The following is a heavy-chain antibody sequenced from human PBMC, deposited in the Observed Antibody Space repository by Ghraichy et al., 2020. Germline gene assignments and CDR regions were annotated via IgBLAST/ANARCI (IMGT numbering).Heavy chain of an antibody. D-gene: IGHD1-26*01. V-gene: IGHV4-38-2*01. Sequence: SETLSLTCAVSGYSISSGYYWGWIRQPPGKGLEWIGSIYHSGSTYYNPSLKSRVTISVDTSKNQFSLKLSSVTAADTAVYYCARFQGSIVGATTSWFDPWGQGTLVTVSS. J-gene: IGHJ5*02. CDR2: IYHSGST. CDR1: GYSISSGYY. CDR3: ARFQGSIVGATTSWFDP.